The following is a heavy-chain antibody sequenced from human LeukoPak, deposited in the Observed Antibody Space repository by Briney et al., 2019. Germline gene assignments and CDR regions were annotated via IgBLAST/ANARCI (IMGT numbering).Heavy chain of an antibody. V-gene: IGHV4-34*01. J-gene: IGHJ6*03. CDR3: ARRAPRFGRYMDV. D-gene: IGHD3-10*02. CDR2: INHSGST. CDR1: GGSFSGYY. Sequence: PSETLSLTCAVYGGSFSGYYWSWIRQPPGKGLEWIGEINHSGSTNNNPSLKSRVTISVDTSKNQFSLKLSSVTAADTAVYYCARRAPRFGRYMDVWGKGTTVTVSS.